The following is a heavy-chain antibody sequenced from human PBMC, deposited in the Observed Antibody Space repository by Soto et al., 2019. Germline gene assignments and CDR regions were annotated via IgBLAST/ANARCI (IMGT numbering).Heavy chain of an antibody. CDR3: ARHPNALPAAMNY. V-gene: IGHV4-39*01. CDR1: GGSISSSSYY. CDR2: IYYSGST. D-gene: IGHD2-2*01. J-gene: IGHJ4*02. Sequence: PSETLSLTCTVSGGSISSSSYYWGWIRQPPGKGLEWIGSIYYSGSTYYNPSLKSRVTISVDTSKNQFSLKLSSVTAADTAVYYCARHPNALPAAMNYWGQGTLVTVSS.